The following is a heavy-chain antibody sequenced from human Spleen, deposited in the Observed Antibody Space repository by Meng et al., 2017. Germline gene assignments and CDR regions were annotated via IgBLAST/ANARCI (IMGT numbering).Heavy chain of an antibody. CDR3: ARDLADYDILTGYYLRYYFDY. D-gene: IGHD3-9*01. CDR1: GYTFPDYY. Sequence: ASVKVSCKASGYTFPDYYLHWVRRAPGQGLEWMGWIHPNSGDTQSAQKFQGRVTMTRDTSTSTVYMELSSLRSEDTAVYYCARDLADYDILTGYYLRYYFDYWGQGTLVTVSS. CDR2: IHPNSGDT. J-gene: IGHJ4*02. V-gene: IGHV1-2*02.